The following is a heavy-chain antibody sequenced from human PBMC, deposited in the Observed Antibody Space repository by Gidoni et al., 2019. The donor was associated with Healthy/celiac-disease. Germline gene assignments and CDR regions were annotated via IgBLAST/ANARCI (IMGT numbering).Heavy chain of an antibody. CDR2: ISGSGGST. CDR1: GFTFSSYA. Sequence: EVQLLESGGGLVQPGGSLRLSCAASGFTFSSYAMSWVRQAPGKGLEWVSAISGSGGSTYYADSVKGRFTISRDNSKNTLYLQMNSLRAEDTAVYYCAKLLWFGEGLIAGDYYYMDVWGKGTTVTVSS. V-gene: IGHV3-23*01. D-gene: IGHD3-10*01. J-gene: IGHJ6*03. CDR3: AKLLWFGEGLIAGDYYYMDV.